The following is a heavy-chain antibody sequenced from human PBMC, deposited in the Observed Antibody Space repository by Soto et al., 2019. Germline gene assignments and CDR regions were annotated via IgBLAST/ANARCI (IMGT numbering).Heavy chain of an antibody. V-gene: IGHV1-18*01. Sequence: GASVKVSCKASGYTFTSYGISWVRQAPGQGLEWMGWISAYNGNTNYAQKLQGRVTMTTDTSTSTAYMELRSLRSDDTAVYYCARDLEWAPGIAAAGTFDYWGQGTLVTVSS. D-gene: IGHD6-13*01. CDR2: ISAYNGNT. CDR3: ARDLEWAPGIAAAGTFDY. CDR1: GYTFTSYG. J-gene: IGHJ4*02.